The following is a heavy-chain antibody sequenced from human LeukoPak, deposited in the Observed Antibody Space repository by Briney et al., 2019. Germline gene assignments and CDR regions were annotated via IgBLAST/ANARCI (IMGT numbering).Heavy chain of an antibody. CDR1: GGFIISYY. Sequence: YEALPLTCTVSGGFIISYYWSWMRPPAARELEWIGYIYYSGSTNYNSALKSRVTISVDTSKNQPSLKLSAVTAADAAVYYCARAPPLPFDPWGQGTLVTVSS. CDR2: IYYSGST. V-gene: IGHV4-59*01. J-gene: IGHJ5*02. CDR3: ARAPPLPFDP.